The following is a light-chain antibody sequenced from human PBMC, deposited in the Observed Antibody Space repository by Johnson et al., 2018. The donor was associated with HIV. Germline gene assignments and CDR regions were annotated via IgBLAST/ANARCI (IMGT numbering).Light chain of an antibody. CDR1: SSNIGNNF. CDR3: GTWDSSLSAHYV. Sequence: QPVLTQPPSVSAAPGQRVTRSYSGSSSNIGNNFVSWFRQLPLRAPKVLIYDNNKRPSGIPDRFSGSKSGTSATLGITGLQTGDEADYYCGTWDSSLSAHYVFGTGTKVTVL. J-gene: IGLJ1*01. CDR2: DNN. V-gene: IGLV1-51*01.